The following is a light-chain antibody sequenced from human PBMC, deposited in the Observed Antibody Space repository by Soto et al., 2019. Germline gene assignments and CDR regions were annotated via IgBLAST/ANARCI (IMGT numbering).Light chain of an antibody. CDR3: QQRHMWPIT. CDR1: QGFRGL. Sequence: EVVLTQSPVTLSLSPGERASLSGWASQGFRGLLAWYQQKPGQAPRLLIYDAYNRATGIPPRFSGSGSGTDFTLTISSLEPEDSAVYYCQQRHMWPITFGQGTRLEIK. V-gene: IGKV3-11*01. J-gene: IGKJ5*01. CDR2: DAY.